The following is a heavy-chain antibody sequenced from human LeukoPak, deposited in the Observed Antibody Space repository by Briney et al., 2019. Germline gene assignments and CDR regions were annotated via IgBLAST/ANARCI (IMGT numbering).Heavy chain of an antibody. CDR1: GFTFSIYG. J-gene: IGHJ4*02. Sequence: PGRSLRLSCAASGFTFSIYGMHWVRQAPGKGLEWVSVIYSGGSTYYADSVKGRFTISRDNSKNTLYLQMNSLRAEDTAVYYCARDPGIAAAGLEYYFDYWGQGTLVTVSS. CDR2: IYSGGST. D-gene: IGHD6-13*01. V-gene: IGHV3-66*01. CDR3: ARDPGIAAAGLEYYFDY.